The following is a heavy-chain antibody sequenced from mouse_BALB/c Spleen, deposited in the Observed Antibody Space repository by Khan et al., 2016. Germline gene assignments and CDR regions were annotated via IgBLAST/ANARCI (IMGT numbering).Heavy chain of an antibody. CDR1: GFNIKDTY. CDR2: IDPANGNT. J-gene: IGHJ2*01. Sequence: EVQLQESGAELVKPGASVKLSCTASGFNIKDTYMHWVKQRPEQGLELIGRIDPANGNTKYDPKFPGKATISADTSSNTAYLQLHSLTSEDAAFYYCASYYFDYWSQGTTLTVSS. CDR3: ASYYFDY. V-gene: IGHV14-3*02.